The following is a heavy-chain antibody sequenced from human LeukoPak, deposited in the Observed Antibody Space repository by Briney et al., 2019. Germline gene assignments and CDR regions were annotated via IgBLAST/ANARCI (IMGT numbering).Heavy chain of an antibody. CDR2: IYSDGGRT. J-gene: IGHJ6*03. Sequence: GGSLRLSCAGSGFTLSNDWMHWVRQGPGKGLAWVARIYSDGGRTTYADSVKGRFTISRDNSKNTLDLQLNSLRAEDTAVYYCAKAVITIYYYYMDVWGKGTTVTVSS. CDR1: GFTLSNDW. D-gene: IGHD5-24*01. CDR3: AKAVITIYYYYMDV. V-gene: IGHV3-74*03.